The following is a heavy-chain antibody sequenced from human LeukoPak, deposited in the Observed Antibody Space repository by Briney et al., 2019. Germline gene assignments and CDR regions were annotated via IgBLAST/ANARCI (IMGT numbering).Heavy chain of an antibody. CDR2: ILADADGGRT. CDR3: AKDLNYGDGRWEFDP. Sequence: PGGSLRLSCAASGFTFGGFTMAWVRQTPGKGLEWLSGILADADGGRTYYADSVKGRFTIYRDNSKNTLYLQMNNLRADDTAVYFCAKDLNYGDGRWEFDPWGQRTLVSV. D-gene: IGHD4-17*01. J-gene: IGHJ5*02. CDR1: GFTFGGFT. V-gene: IGHV3-23*01.